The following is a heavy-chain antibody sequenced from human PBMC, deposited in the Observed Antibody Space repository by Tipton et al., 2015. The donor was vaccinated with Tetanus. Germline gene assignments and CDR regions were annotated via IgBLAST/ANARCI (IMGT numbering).Heavy chain of an antibody. D-gene: IGHD3-22*01. CDR2: ISYSGST. J-gene: IGHJ4*02. V-gene: IGHV4-61*01. CDR1: GGSVRSGSYY. Sequence: TLSLTCTVSGGSVRSGSYYWNWIRQPPGKGLEWIGYISYSGSTNSNYSLKSRITISQDTSKNQFSPKLTSVTAADTAVYYCARDSYYSSRWSFADYWGQGTLVTVSS. CDR3: ARDSYYSSRWSFADY.